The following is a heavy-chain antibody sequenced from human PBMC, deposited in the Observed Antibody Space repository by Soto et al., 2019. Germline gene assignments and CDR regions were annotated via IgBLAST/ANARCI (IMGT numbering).Heavy chain of an antibody. V-gene: IGHV3-30*18. D-gene: IGHD6-13*01. CDR2: ISYDGSNK. Sequence: GGSLRLSCAASGFTFSSYGMHWVRQAPGKGLEWVAVISYDGSNKYYADSVKGRFTISRDNSKNTLYLQMNSLRAEDTAVYYCAKSQLGNYYYYGMDVWGQGTTVTVSS. CDR1: GFTFSSYG. J-gene: IGHJ6*02. CDR3: AKSQLGNYYYYGMDV.